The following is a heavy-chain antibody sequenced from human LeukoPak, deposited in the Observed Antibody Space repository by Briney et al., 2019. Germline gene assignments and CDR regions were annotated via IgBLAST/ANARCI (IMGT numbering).Heavy chain of an antibody. V-gene: IGHV4-39*07. CDR3: AREPRIAAAGTANFDY. CDR1: GDSISSSSYY. CDR2: IYYSGTT. Sequence: SSETLSLTCTVSGDSISSSSYYWGWIRQPPGKGLEWIGSIYYSGTTYYNPSLKSRVTISVDTSKNQFSLKLSSVTAADTAVYYCAREPRIAAAGTANFDYWGQGTLVTVSS. D-gene: IGHD6-13*01. J-gene: IGHJ4*02.